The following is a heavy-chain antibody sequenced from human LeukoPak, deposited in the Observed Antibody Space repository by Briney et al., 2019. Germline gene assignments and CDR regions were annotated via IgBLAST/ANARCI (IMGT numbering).Heavy chain of an antibody. D-gene: IGHD3-10*01. J-gene: IGHJ3*02. Sequence: SETLSLTCTVSGGSISSYYWSWIRQPPGKGLEWIGYIYYSGSTNYNPSLKSRVTISVDTSKNQFSLKLSSVTAADTAVYYCARVDYGSGSYGAFGIWGQGTMVTVSS. CDR2: IYYSGST. CDR3: ARVDYGSGSYGAFGI. V-gene: IGHV4-59*08. CDR1: GGSISSYY.